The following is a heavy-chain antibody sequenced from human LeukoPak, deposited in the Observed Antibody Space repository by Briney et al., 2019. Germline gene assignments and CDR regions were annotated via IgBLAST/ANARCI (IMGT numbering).Heavy chain of an antibody. CDR3: ATPRDGRQFHYFDY. V-gene: IGHV3-48*04. CDR2: ISSSSTI. D-gene: IGHD5-24*01. Sequence: GGSLRLSCAASGFTFSSYSMNWVRQAPGKGLEWVSYISSSSTIYYADSVKGRFTISRDNAKNSLYLQMNSLRAEDTAVYYCATPRDGRQFHYFDYWGQGTLVTVSS. CDR1: GFTFSSYS. J-gene: IGHJ4*02.